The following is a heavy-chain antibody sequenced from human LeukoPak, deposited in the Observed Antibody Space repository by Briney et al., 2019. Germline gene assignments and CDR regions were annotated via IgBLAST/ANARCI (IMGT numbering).Heavy chain of an antibody. CDR2: INPNSGGT. CDR1: GYIFTAYY. Sequence: ASVKVSCKASGYIFTAYYMHWVRQAPGQGLEWMGRINPNSGGTNSAQKFQGRVTMTEDTSTDTAYMELSSLRSEDTAVYYCATAVVAVAGIFDYWGQGTLVTVSS. D-gene: IGHD6-19*01. J-gene: IGHJ4*02. CDR3: ATAVVAVAGIFDY. V-gene: IGHV1-2*06.